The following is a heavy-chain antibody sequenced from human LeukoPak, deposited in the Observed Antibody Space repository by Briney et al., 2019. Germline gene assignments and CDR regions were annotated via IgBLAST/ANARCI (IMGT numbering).Heavy chain of an antibody. CDR2: IKEDGSKK. V-gene: IGHV3-7*01. D-gene: IGHD4-17*01. Sequence: GGSLRLSCAASGFTVSSNYMSWVRQAPGKGLEWVANIKEDGSKKYYVESVKGRFTISRDNAKNSVFLQMNTLRADDTAIYYCARATRDDFGDVHDAFDVWGQGTMVAVSS. J-gene: IGHJ3*01. CDR1: GFTVSSNY. CDR3: ARATRDDFGDVHDAFDV.